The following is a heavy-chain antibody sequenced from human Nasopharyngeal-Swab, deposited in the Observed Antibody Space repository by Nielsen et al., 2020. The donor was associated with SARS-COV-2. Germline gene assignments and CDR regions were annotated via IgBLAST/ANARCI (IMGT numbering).Heavy chain of an antibody. Sequence: ASVKVSCKASGYTFTTYAMHWVRQAPGQRLEWMGWINAGNGNTKYSQKFQGRVTISRDTSASTAYMELSSLRSEDTAVYYCARGQYRYSSSWYGGNWFDPWGQGTLVTVSS. CDR1: GYTFTTYA. D-gene: IGHD6-13*01. CDR3: ARGQYRYSSSWYGGNWFDP. J-gene: IGHJ5*02. V-gene: IGHV1-3*01. CDR2: INAGNGNT.